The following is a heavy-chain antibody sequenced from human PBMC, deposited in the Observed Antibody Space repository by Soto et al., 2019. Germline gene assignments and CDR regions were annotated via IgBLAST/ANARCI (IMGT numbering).Heavy chain of an antibody. CDR1: GDSISSTY. CDR3: ARGYEGGYTFGHDL. V-gene: IGHV4-4*07. CDR2: IYSSGSN. Sequence: PETLSLTCTVSGDSISSTYWSWVRQPAGRGLEWIGRIYSSGSNNYNPPLESRVTMSVDTSKNQFSLTLRSVTAADTAVYFCARGYEGGYTFGHDLWGQGTLVTVSS. D-gene: IGHD3-22*01. J-gene: IGHJ5*02.